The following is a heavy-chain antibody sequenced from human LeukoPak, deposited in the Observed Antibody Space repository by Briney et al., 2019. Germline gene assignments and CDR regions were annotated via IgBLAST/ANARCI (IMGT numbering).Heavy chain of an antibody. J-gene: IGHJ4*02. D-gene: IGHD6-13*01. Sequence: GGSLRLSCAASGFTFSNYGIHWVRQVPGKGLQWVATISYDGTNIFYAGSVEGRFTISRDNSKNTLYLQMNSLRAEDTAVYYCAKEAHEGSSSWYYFDYWGQGTPVTVSS. V-gene: IGHV3-30*18. CDR3: AKEAHEGSSSWYYFDY. CDR1: GFTFSNYG. CDR2: ISYDGTNI.